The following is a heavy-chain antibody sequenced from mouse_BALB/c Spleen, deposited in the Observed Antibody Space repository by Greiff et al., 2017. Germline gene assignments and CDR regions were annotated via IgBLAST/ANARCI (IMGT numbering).Heavy chain of an antibody. CDR1: GFTFSSYA. CDR2: ISSGGSYT. CDR3: ARYYYGSSYNAMDY. D-gene: IGHD1-1*01. J-gene: IGHJ4*01. V-gene: IGHV5-9-4*01. Sequence: EVKLVESGGGLVKPGGSLKLSCAASGFTFSSYAMSWVRQSPEKRLEWVAEISSGGSYTYYPDTVTGRFTISRDNAKNTLYLEMSSLRSEDTAMYYCARYYYGSSYNAMDYWGQGTSVTVSS.